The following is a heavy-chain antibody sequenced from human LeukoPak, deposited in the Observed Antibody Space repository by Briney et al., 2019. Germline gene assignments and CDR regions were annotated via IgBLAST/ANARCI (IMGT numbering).Heavy chain of an antibody. Sequence: GGSLRLSCAASGFTFSTYAMSWVRQAPGKGLEWVSAISGSGGSTYYADSVKGQFTISRDNSKNTLYLQMNSLRAEDTAVYYCAKDLKGAFDIWGQGTMVTVSS. J-gene: IGHJ3*02. V-gene: IGHV3-23*01. CDR2: ISGSGGST. CDR3: AKDLKGAFDI. CDR1: GFTFSTYA.